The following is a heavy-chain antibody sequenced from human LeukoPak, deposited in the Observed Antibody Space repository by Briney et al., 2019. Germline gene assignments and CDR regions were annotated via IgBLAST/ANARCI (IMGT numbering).Heavy chain of an antibody. Sequence: PSETLSLTCTVSGGSISSYYWSWIRHPPGKGLVWIGYSYYSGSTTPHPSLKSRVTISVDTSKNQFSLRLGSVTAADTAVYYCARHGGSGSFDYWGQGTLVTVSS. CDR3: ARHGGSGSFDY. V-gene: IGHV4-59*08. D-gene: IGHD1-26*01. CDR1: GGSISSYY. J-gene: IGHJ4*02. CDR2: SYYSGST.